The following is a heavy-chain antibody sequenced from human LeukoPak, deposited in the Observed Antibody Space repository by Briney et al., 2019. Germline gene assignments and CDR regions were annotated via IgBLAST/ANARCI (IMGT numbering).Heavy chain of an antibody. D-gene: IGHD6-19*01. V-gene: IGHV7-4-1*02. CDR3: AGRAVAGTFFYYYYGMDV. CDR1: GYTFTSYA. Sequence: ASVKVSCKASGYTFTSYAMNWVRQAPGQGLEWMGWINTNTGNPTYAQGFTGRFVFSLDTSVSTAYLQISSLKAEDTAVYYCAGRAVAGTFFYYYYGMDVWGQGTTVTVSS. CDR2: INTNTGNP. J-gene: IGHJ6*02.